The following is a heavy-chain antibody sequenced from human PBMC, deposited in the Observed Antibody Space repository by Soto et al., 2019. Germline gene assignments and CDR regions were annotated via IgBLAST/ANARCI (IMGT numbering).Heavy chain of an antibody. CDR2: IYYSGST. Sequence: QVQLQESGPGLVKPSQTLSLTCTVSGGSISSGDYYWSWIRQPPGKGLEWIGDIYYSGSTYYTPSLKSRVTISVDTSKNQFSLKLSSVTAADTAVYYCARVKVVVITFDYWGQGTLVTVSS. V-gene: IGHV4-30-4*01. CDR3: ARVKVVVITFDY. CDR1: GGSISSGDYY. D-gene: IGHD3-22*01. J-gene: IGHJ4*02.